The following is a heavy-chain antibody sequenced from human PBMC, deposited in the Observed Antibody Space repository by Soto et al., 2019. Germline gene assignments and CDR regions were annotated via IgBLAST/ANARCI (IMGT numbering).Heavy chain of an antibody. J-gene: IGHJ1*01. CDR2: INAGNGNT. CDR1: GYSFSSYA. Sequence: GASVKVSCKASGYSFSSYAIHWVRQAPGQGLEWMGWINAGNGNTKYSRKFQGRLTITSDTSASTAYMELNSLRSEDTAVYYCARVDGTYWG. V-gene: IGHV1-3*01. D-gene: IGHD1-26*01. CDR3: ARVDGTY.